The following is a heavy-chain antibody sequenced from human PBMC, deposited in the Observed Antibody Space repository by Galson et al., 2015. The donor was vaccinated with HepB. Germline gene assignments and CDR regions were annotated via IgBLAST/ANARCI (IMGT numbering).Heavy chain of an antibody. Sequence: SLRLSCAASGFTFSSFAMHWVRQAPGKGLEWVALISYDGSNKYYADSVKGRFTISRDNSKNTLYLQMNSLRAEDTAVYYCARENRVAHFDYWGQGTLVTVSS. D-gene: IGHD1-14*01. J-gene: IGHJ4*02. V-gene: IGHV3-30-3*01. CDR3: ARENRVAHFDY. CDR2: ISYDGSNK. CDR1: GFTFSSFA.